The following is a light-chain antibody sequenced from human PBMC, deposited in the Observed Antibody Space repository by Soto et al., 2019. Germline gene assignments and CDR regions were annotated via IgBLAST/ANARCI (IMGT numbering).Light chain of an antibody. CDR2: SNN. CDR1: SSNIGRYT. V-gene: IGLV1-44*01. Sequence: QLVLTQPPSASGTPGQRVTISCSGSSSNIGRYTVNWYQQFPGTAPRLLIYSNNQRPSGVPDRFSGSKSGTSASLAISGLQSEDEADYYCAGWDDSLNGLVFGGGTKLTVL. CDR3: AGWDDSLNGLV. J-gene: IGLJ2*01.